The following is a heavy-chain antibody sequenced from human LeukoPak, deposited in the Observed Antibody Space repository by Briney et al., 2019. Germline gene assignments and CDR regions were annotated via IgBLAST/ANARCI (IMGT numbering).Heavy chain of an antibody. Sequence: AGGSLRLSCAASGFTFSSYWMSWVRQAPGKGLEWVANIKQDGSEKYYVDSVKGRFTISRDNTNNSLYLQMISLRVDDTAVYYCARVGMSGWDFDHWGQGTLVTVSS. V-gene: IGHV3-7*01. CDR3: ARVGMSGWDFDH. CDR1: GFTFSSYW. CDR2: IKQDGSEK. J-gene: IGHJ4*02. D-gene: IGHD6-19*01.